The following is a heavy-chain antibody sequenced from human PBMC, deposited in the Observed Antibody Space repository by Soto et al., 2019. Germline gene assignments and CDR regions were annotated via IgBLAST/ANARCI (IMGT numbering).Heavy chain of an antibody. V-gene: IGHV1-2*02. CDR2: INPISGGA. Sequence: QVQLVQSGAEVKNPGASVKVSCKASGYRFTGYYIHWVRQAPGQALEWMGWINPISGGAAFAQKFQDRVTLTRDTSTSTAYMELNTLRSDDTAIYFCVRCASGYWGDFESWGQGSLVAVPS. D-gene: IGHD3-22*01. CDR1: GYRFTGYY. CDR3: VRCASGYWGDFES. J-gene: IGHJ5*01.